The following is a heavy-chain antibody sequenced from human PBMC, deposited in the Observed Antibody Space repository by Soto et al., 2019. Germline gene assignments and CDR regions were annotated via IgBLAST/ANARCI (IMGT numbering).Heavy chain of an antibody. J-gene: IGHJ2*01. D-gene: IGHD1-1*01. V-gene: IGHV4-4*02. CDR3: ARESYNESNVGYFDL. CDR2: MYHTAIT. CDR1: RGSISSSNW. Sequence: QVQLQESGPGLVKPSGTLSLTCAVSRGSISSSNWWSWVRQSPGKGLEWIGAMYHTAITNYSPSLKSRVTMSVDKSKNQFSLKLSSVTAADTAVYYCARESYNESNVGYFDLWGRGTLVSVSS.